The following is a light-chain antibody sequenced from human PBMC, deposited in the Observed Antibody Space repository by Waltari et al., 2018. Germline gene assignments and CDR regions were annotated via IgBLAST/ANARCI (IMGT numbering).Light chain of an antibody. Sequence: EIVLPQSPAPRSFSPGEGPPPPGRASQSVDSIHLAWYQQKPGQAPRLLIYGSSSRATGIPDRFSGSGSGTDFTLTISRLEPEDFAVYYCQQHGGSPLYTFGQGTKLELK. J-gene: IGKJ2*01. CDR3: QQHGGSPLYT. V-gene: IGKV3-20*01. CDR1: QSVDSIH. CDR2: GSS.